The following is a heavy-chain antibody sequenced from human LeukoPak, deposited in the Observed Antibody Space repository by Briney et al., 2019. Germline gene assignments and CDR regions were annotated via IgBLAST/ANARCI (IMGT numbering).Heavy chain of an antibody. CDR2: IYDTGIS. V-gene: IGHV4-61*01. Sequence: SETLSLTCTVSGGSVSSGSYYWSWIRQSPGKGLEWIGYIYDTGISDYNPSLRSRDTISVDMSKNQFSLKLSSVTAADTAVYYCAKWILVRIAATGTFDSWGQGTLVTVSS. CDR3: AKWILVRIAATGTFDS. J-gene: IGHJ5*01. D-gene: IGHD6-13*01. CDR1: GGSVSSGSYY.